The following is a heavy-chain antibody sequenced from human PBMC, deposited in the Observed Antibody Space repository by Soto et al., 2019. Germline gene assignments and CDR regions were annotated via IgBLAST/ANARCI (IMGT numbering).Heavy chain of an antibody. Sequence: QVHLVQSGVEVKTPGASVKVSCQASGYTFFTYDISWVRQAPGQGLEWMGWISTYSGDTKYAQKFQGRVTMTTDTPTATAYLELSSLRSDDTAVYYCARHHGPTTSENGFDPWGQGTLVTVSS. J-gene: IGHJ5*02. CDR1: GYTFFTYD. CDR2: ISTYSGDT. V-gene: IGHV1-18*01. CDR3: ARHHGPTTSENGFDP. D-gene: IGHD5-12*01.